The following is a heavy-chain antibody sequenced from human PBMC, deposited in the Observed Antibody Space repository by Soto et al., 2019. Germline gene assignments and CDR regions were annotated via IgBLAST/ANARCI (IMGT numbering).Heavy chain of an antibody. CDR3: VKQAHGLDGVAFDY. V-gene: IGHV3-64D*06. CDR1: GFIFSEST. D-gene: IGHD2-15*01. CDR2: VSTSGRST. J-gene: IGHJ4*02. Sequence: EVQLVESGGGLVQPGGSLRLSCSASGFIFSESTIYWVRQVPGKGLEAISAVSTSGRSTYYADSVKDRFTISRDNSKNTLFLHMGSLRPEDTAIYYCVKQAHGLDGVAFDYWVQGTQVTVAS.